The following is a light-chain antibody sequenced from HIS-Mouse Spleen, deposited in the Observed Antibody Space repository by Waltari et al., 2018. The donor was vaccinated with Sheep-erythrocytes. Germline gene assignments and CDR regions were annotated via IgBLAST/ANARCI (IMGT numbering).Light chain of an antibody. CDR2: EGS. J-gene: IGLJ3*02. V-gene: IGLV2-23*01. CDR3: CSYAGSSTPWV. CDR1: RSDVGRYNP. Sequence: QAALTHPASVSGSPGQANPISCTGTRSDVGRYNPVSWYQQHPGKAPKLMIYEGSKRPSGVSNRFSGSKSGNTASLTISGLQAEDEADYYCCSYAGSSTPWVFGGGTKLTVL.